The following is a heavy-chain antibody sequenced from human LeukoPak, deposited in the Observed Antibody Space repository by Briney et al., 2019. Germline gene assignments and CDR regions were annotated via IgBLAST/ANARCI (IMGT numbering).Heavy chain of an antibody. CDR2: ISWNSGSI. V-gene: IGHV3-9*03. J-gene: IGHJ5*02. CDR1: GFTFDDYA. CDR3: ARGSRGGGRKGWFDP. D-gene: IGHD2-15*01. Sequence: PGRSLRLSCAASGFTFDDYAMHWARQAPGKGLEWVSGISWNSGSIGYADSVKGRFTISRDNAKNSLYLQMNSLRAEDMAVYYCARGSRGGGRKGWFDPWGQGTLVTVSS.